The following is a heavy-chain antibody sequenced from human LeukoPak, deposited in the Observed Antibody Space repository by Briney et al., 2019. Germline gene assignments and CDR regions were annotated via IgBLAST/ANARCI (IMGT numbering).Heavy chain of an antibody. D-gene: IGHD3-10*01. V-gene: IGHV3-23*01. CDR1: GFTFSSYA. CDR2: ISGSGGST. Sequence: GGSLRLSCAASGFTFSSYAMSWVRQAPGKGLEWVSAISGSGGSTYYADSVKGRFTISRDNSKNTLYLQMNSLRAEDTAVYYCAKNREVSKNYYGSGSYFYYYYGMDVWGQGTTVTVSS. J-gene: IGHJ6*02. CDR3: AKNREVSKNYYGSGSYFYYYYGMDV.